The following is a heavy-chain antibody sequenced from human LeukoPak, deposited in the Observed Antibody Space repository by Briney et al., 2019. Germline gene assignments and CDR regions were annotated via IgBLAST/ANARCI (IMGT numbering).Heavy chain of an antibody. Sequence: ASVKVSCKASGYNFPSYGISWVRQAPGQGLEWMGWISAYNGNTNYAQKFQVRVTMTTDTSTSTAYMELRSLRSDDTAVYYCARVHASLEQQRVEWEGYYFDYWGQGTLVTVSS. CDR1: GYNFPSYG. CDR3: ARVHASLEQQRVEWEGYYFDY. CDR2: ISAYNGNT. D-gene: IGHD1-26*01. V-gene: IGHV1-18*01. J-gene: IGHJ4*02.